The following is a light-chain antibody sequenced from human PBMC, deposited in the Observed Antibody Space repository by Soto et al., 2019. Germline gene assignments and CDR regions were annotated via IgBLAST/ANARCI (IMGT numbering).Light chain of an antibody. V-gene: IGLV2-14*01. CDR1: SGDVGGSKY. J-gene: IGLJ2*01. Sequence: QSALTQPASVSGSPGQSITISCTGASGDVGGSKYVYWYQQHPGKAPKLLIYEVTHRPSGVSDRFSGSKSGNTASLTISGLQPEDEADYHCSSYTTTRTLVFGGGTQLTVL. CDR3: SSYTTTRTLV. CDR2: EVT.